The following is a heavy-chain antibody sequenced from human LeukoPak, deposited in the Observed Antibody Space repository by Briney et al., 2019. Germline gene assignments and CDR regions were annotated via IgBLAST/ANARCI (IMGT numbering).Heavy chain of an antibody. Sequence: GESLRISCKGSGHIFTNHWIGWVRHVPGKGLEWMGIIYPGDSETKYSPSFQGQVTISADKSINTAYLQWSRLKASDSGMYYCVRRPYSSTWSNWFDPWGQGTLVTVSS. CDR3: VRRPYSSTWSNWFDP. CDR1: GHIFTNHW. J-gene: IGHJ5*02. V-gene: IGHV5-51*01. CDR2: IYPGDSET. D-gene: IGHD2-2*01.